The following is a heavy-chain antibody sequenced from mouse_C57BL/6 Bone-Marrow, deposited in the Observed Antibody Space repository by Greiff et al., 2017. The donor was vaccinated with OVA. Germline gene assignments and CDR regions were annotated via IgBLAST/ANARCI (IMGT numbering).Heavy chain of an antibody. J-gene: IGHJ4*01. CDR2: ISNGGGST. Sequence: EVKLVESGGGLVQPGGSLKLSCAASGFTFSDYYMYWVRQTPEKRLEWVAYISNGGGSTYYPATVKGRFTISRDNAKNTLYLQMSRLKSEDTAMYYWARHHPGTVPGYYAMDYWGQGTSVTVSS. CDR3: ARHHPGTVPGYYAMDY. D-gene: IGHD1-1*01. CDR1: GFTFSDYY. V-gene: IGHV5-12*01.